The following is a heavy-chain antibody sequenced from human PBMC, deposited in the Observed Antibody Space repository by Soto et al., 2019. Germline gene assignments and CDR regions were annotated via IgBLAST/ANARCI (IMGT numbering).Heavy chain of an antibody. CDR3: ARDLRLGVGRGGDIDY. Sequence: QVQLVESGGGVVQPGRSLRLSCVASGFTFSGYGMHWVRQDPGKGLEWVAVISYDGSNKYYADSVKGRFTISRDNSKNTLYLQMNSLRAEDTAVYYCARDLRLGVGRGGDIDYWGQGTLVTVSS. CDR2: ISYDGSNK. D-gene: IGHD2-21*02. CDR1: GFTFSGYG. J-gene: IGHJ4*02. V-gene: IGHV3-30*06.